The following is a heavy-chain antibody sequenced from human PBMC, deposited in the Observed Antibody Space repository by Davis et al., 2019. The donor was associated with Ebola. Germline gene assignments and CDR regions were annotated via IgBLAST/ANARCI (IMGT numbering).Heavy chain of an antibody. CDR2: ISAYNGNT. CDR1: GFTFTSYG. V-gene: IGHV1-18*04. CDR3: ARFLDGVVAAHYYFDY. D-gene: IGHD2-15*01. J-gene: IGHJ4*02. Sequence: ASVKVSCKASGFTFTSYGISWVRQAPGQGLEWVGWISAYNGNTNYAQKLQGRVTMTTDTSTSTAYMELRSLRSDDTAVYYCARFLDGVVAAHYYFDYWGQGTLVTVSS.